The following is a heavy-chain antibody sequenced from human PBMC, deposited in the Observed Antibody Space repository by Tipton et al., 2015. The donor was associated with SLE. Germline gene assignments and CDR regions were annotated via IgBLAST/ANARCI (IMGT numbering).Heavy chain of an antibody. Sequence: TLSLTCTVSGGSISSGSYSWSWIRQPAGKGLEWIGPIYTSGSTNYNPSLKSRVTMSVDTSKNQFSLKLSSVTAADSAVYYCARAPHIAFAFDIWGQGTMVTVSS. CDR1: GGSISSGSYS. J-gene: IGHJ3*02. CDR3: ARAPHIAFAFDI. CDR2: IYTSGST. D-gene: IGHD2-21*01. V-gene: IGHV4-61*02.